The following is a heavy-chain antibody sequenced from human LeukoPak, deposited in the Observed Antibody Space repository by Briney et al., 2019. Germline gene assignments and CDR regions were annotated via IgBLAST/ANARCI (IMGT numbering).Heavy chain of an antibody. J-gene: IGHJ4*02. CDR2: IRYDGSNK. V-gene: IGHV3-30*02. CDR1: GFTFSDYY. CDR3: AKIRVPAATSPFDY. Sequence: PGGSLRLSCAASGFTFSDYYMSWFRQAPGKGLEWVAFIRYDGSNKYYADSVKGRFTISRDNSKNTLYLQMNSLRAEDTAVYYCAKIRVPAATSPFDYWGQGTLVTVSS. D-gene: IGHD2-2*01.